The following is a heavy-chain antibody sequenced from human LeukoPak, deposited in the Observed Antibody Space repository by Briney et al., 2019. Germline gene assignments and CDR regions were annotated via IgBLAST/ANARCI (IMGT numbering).Heavy chain of an antibody. CDR2: ISGYNGNT. J-gene: IGHJ6*03. CDR1: GYTFTRYG. Sequence: ASVKVSCKASGYTFTRYGIYWVRQAPGQGLEWMGRISGYNGNTKYAQNFQGRVSVTTDTSTSTAYMELRSLRSDDTAVYYCARAEGVVVAAHIDVWGKGTTVTVSS. V-gene: IGHV1-18*01. D-gene: IGHD2-15*01. CDR3: ARAEGVVVAAHIDV.